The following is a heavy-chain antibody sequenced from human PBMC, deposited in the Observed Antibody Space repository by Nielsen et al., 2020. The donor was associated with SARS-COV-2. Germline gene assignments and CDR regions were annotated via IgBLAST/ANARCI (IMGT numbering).Heavy chain of an antibody. CDR3: ARGFDP. J-gene: IGHJ5*02. CDR1: GCSINSHY. CDR2: VDSAGST. Sequence: SETLSLTCTVSGCSINSHYWTWIRQPPGKGLEWIGYVDSAGSTNYNPSLKSRVTISVDTSKNQFSLKLSSVTAADTAVYYCARGFDPWGQGTLVTVSS. V-gene: IGHV4-59*11.